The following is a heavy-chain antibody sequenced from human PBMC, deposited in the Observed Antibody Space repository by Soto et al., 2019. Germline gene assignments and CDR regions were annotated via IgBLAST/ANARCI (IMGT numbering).Heavy chain of an antibody. CDR1: GFIFGSYA. V-gene: IGHV3-23*01. CDR2: ISGSGDFT. CDR3: AKRGGSSAYYSPMDY. D-gene: IGHD3-22*01. Sequence: LRLSCATSGFIFGSYAMNWVRQAPGKGLEWVSVISGSGDFTDYTDSVKGRFTISRDNSRQTLYLQMNSLRPEDTAVYYCAKRGGSSAYYSPMDYWGQGTLVTVSS. J-gene: IGHJ4*02.